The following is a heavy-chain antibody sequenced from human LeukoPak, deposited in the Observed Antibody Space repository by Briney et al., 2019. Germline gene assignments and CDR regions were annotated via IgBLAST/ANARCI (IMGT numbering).Heavy chain of an antibody. J-gene: IGHJ4*02. V-gene: IGHV4-39*07. CDR2: IYYSGST. D-gene: IGHD5-18*01. CDR1: GGSISSSSYY. Sequence: SETLSLTCTVSGGSISSSSYYWGWIRQPPGKGLEWIGSIYYSGSTYYNPSLKSRVTISVDTSKNQFSLKLSSVTAADTAVYYCARDSSYGPYCFDYWGQGTLVTVSS. CDR3: ARDSSYGPYCFDY.